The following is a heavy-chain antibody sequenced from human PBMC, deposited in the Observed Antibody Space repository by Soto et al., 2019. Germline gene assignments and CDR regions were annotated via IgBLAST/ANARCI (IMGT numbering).Heavy chain of an antibody. V-gene: IGHV1-18*01. CDR3: GRDTPPPDY. CDR1: GYTFASYA. J-gene: IGHJ4*02. CDR2: ISAHNGNT. Sequence: QVQLVQSGAEVKKPGASVKVSCKASGYTFASYAISWMRQAPGQGLEWMGWISAHNGNTNYAQKLQGRVTMTTDTSASTADKELMSRISDDKAVFYCGRDTPPPDYWGQGTLVTVSS.